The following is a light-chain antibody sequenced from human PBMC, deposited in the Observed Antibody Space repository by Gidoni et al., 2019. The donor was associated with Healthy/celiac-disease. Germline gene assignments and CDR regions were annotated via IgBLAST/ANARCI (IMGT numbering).Light chain of an antibody. J-gene: IGKJ1*01. Sequence: EIVMTQSPATLSVSPGERATLSCRASQGVSSNLAWYQQKPGQAPMLLIYGASTRATGIPARFSGSGSGTDFTLTISSLQSEDFAVYYCQQYNNWPPTFGQGTKVEIK. V-gene: IGKV3-15*01. CDR1: QGVSSN. CDR2: GAS. CDR3: QQYNNWPPT.